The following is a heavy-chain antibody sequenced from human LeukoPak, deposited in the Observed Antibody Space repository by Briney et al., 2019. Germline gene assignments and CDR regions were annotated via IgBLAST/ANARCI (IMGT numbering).Heavy chain of an antibody. CDR3: AKDGDSHSPPYYFDY. J-gene: IGHJ4*02. V-gene: IGHV3-23*01. Sequence: GGSLRLSCAASGFTFSSYAMNWVRQAPGKGLEWVSALSGSGANTYYADSVKGRFTISRDNSKNTLYLHMNSLRAEDTAVYYCAKDGDSHSPPYYFDYWGQGTLVTVSS. CDR1: GFTFSSYA. CDR2: LSGSGANT. D-gene: IGHD2-21*01.